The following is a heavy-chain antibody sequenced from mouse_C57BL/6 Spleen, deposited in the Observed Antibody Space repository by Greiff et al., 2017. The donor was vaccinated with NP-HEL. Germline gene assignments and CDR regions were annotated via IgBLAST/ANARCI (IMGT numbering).Heavy chain of an antibody. CDR1: GYTFTSYW. CDR3: ARRTYEYDGDGMDY. D-gene: IGHD2-4*01. CDR2: IDPSDSYT. V-gene: IGHV1-59*01. Sequence: QVQLQQPGAELVRPGTSVKLSCKASGYTFTSYWMHWVKQRPGQGLEWIGVIDPSDSYTNYNQKFKGKATLTVDTSSGTAYMQLSSLTSEDSAVYYCARRTYEYDGDGMDYWGQGTSVTVSS. J-gene: IGHJ4*01.